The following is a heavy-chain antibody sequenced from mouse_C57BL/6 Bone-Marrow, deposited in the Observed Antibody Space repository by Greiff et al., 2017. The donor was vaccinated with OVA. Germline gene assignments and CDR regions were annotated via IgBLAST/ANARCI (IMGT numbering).Heavy chain of an antibody. J-gene: IGHJ4*01. V-gene: IGHV5-17*01. CDR1: GFTFSDYG. D-gene: IGHD3-1*01. CDR3: ASEGKPVGFYAMDY. Sequence: EVKLMESGGGLVKPGGSLKLSCAASGFTFSDYGMHWVRQAPEKGLEWVAYISSGGSTTYYADTVKGRFTISRDNAKNTLYLQMTSLSSEDTAVYYCASEGKPVGFYAMDYWGQGTSVTVSS. CDR2: ISSGGSTT.